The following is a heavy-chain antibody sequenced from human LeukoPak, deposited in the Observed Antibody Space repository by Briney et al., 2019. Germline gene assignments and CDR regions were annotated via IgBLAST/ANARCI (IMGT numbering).Heavy chain of an antibody. CDR1: GYRFTTYW. V-gene: IGHV5-51*01. CDR2: IYPGDSDT. CDR3: VRPRMTTDRDGETILFYFDS. Sequence: GESLKISCKSSGYRFTTYWIGWVRQVPGKGLEWMGIIYPGDSDTRYNPSFQGQVTISADKSINTAYLQWSSLKASDTAMYDCVRPRMTTDRDGETILFYFDSWGQGTLVTVSS. J-gene: IGHJ4*02. D-gene: IGHD4-17*01.